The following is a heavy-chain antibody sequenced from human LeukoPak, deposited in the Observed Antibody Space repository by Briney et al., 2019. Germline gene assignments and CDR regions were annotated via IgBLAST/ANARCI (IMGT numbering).Heavy chain of an antibody. CDR3: AGNYGPYYFDY. CDR2: IWYDGSNK. D-gene: IGHD3-10*01. CDR1: GFTFSNYC. Sequence: PGGTLRLSCAASGFTFSNYCMHWVRQAPGKGLEWVAVIWYDGSNKYYADSVKGRFTISRDNSKNTLYLQMNSLRAEDTAVYYCAGNYGPYYFDYWGQGTLVTVSS. V-gene: IGHV3-33*01. J-gene: IGHJ4*02.